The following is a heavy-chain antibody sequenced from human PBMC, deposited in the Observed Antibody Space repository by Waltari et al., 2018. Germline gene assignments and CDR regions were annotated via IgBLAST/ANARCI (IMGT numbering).Heavy chain of an antibody. D-gene: IGHD3-3*01. V-gene: IGHV1-69*13. J-gene: IGHJ6*03. CDR2: IIPIFGTA. Sequence: QVQLVQSGAEVKKPGSSVKVSCKASGGTFSSYAISWVRQALGQGLEWMGRIIPIFGTANYAQKFQGRVTITADKSTSTAYMELSSLRSEDTAVYYCAREPVGFGFLVWDYYYYMDVWGKGTTVTISS. CDR3: AREPVGFGFLVWDYYYYMDV. CDR1: GGTFSSYA.